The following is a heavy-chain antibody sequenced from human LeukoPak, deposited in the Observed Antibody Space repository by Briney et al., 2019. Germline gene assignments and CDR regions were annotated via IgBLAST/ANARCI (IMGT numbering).Heavy chain of an antibody. CDR2: IYSGGST. CDR3: ARPDCSSTSCYP. J-gene: IGHJ4*02. D-gene: IGHD2-2*01. Sequence: PGGCLRLSCAASGFTVSSNYMSWVRQAPGKGLERVSVIYSGGSTYYADSVKGRFTISRDNSKNTLYLQMNSLRAEDTAVYYCARPDCSSTSCYPWGQGTLVTVSS. CDR1: GFTVSSNY. V-gene: IGHV3-53*01.